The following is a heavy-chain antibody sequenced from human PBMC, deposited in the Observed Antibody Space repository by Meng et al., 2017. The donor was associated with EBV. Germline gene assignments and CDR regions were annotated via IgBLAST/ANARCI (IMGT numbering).Heavy chain of an antibody. CDR2: IKRRGEDEAT. J-gene: IGHJ4*02. Sequence: VRLLESGGGLVRPGGAQRLSFQASVFIFKKAWMNWVRQAPGKGLEWVGRIKRRGEDEATDYASPVRGRFTISRDDSKNTVYLQMSSLRIEDTAVYYCSTDQRGGRRDLDYWGQGTLVTVSS. CDR3: STDQRGGRRDLDY. CDR1: VFIFKKAW. V-gene: IGHV3-15*07. D-gene: IGHD5-12*01.